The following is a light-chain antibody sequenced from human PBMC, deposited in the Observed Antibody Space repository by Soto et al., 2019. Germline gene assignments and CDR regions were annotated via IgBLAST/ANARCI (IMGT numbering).Light chain of an antibody. Sequence: QSVPTQPPSVSGAPGQRVTISCTGSSSNIGAGYDVHWYQQLPGTAPKLLIYGNNNRPSGVPDRFSGSKSVTSASLAITGLQAEDEADYYCQSYDSSLISYVFGTGTKLTVL. CDR2: GNN. CDR3: QSYDSSLISYV. J-gene: IGLJ1*01. V-gene: IGLV1-40*01. CDR1: SSNIGAGYD.